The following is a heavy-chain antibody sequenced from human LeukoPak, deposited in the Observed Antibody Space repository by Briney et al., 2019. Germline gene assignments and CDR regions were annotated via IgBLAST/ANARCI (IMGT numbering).Heavy chain of an antibody. CDR1: GYTFTGYY. CDR3: ATDDSSGYYLRFDY. V-gene: IGHV1-2*02. Sequence: ASVKVSCKASGYTFTGYYMHWVRQAPGQGLEWMGWINPNSGGTNYAQKFQGRVTMTRDTSISTAYMELSRLRSDDTAVYYCATDDSSGYYLRFDYWGQGTLVTVSS. D-gene: IGHD3-22*01. J-gene: IGHJ4*02. CDR2: INPNSGGT.